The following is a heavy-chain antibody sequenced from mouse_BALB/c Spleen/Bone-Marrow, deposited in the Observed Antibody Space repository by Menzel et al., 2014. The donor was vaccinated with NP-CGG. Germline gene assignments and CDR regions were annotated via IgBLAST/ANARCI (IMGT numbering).Heavy chain of an antibody. J-gene: IGHJ3*01. CDR3: ASPIYYDYPLFAY. D-gene: IGHD2-4*01. CDR2: IWAGGST. CDR1: GFSLTSYG. Sequence: VKLMESGPGPVAPSQSLSITCTVSGFSLTSYGVHWVRQPPGKGLEWLGVIWAGGSTNYNSALMSRLSISKDNSKSQVFLKMNSLQTDDTAMYYCASPIYYDYPLFAYWGQGTLVTVSA. V-gene: IGHV2-9*02.